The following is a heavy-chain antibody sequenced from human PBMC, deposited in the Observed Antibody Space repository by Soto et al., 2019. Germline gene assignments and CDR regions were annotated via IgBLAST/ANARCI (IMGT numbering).Heavy chain of an antibody. J-gene: IGHJ3*02. CDR2: ISSSSSTI. V-gene: IGHV3-48*02. CDR3: ARGLYCGGDCYSGAAFDI. CDR1: GFTFSSYI. Sequence: GESLKISCAASGFTFSSYIMNWVRQAPGKGLEWVSYISSSSSTIYCADSVKGRFTISRDNAKNSLYLQMNSLRDEDTAVYYCARGLYCGGDCYSGAAFDIWGQGTMVT. D-gene: IGHD2-21*02.